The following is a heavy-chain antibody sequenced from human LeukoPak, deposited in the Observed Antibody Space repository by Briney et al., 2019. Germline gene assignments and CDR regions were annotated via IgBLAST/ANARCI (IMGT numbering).Heavy chain of an antibody. V-gene: IGHV3-74*01. CDR3: ARDWGGSGPTSHDY. J-gene: IGHJ4*02. D-gene: IGHD3-16*01. Sequence: PVGSLRLSCAASGFSFRSSWMHWVRQAPGRGPVWVSRISSDGTNIRYADSVRGRFTVSRDNAKNTLYLQMNSLRVEDSAVYCCARDWGGSGPTSHDYWGQGTLVTVSS. CDR1: GFSFRSSW. CDR2: ISSDGTNI.